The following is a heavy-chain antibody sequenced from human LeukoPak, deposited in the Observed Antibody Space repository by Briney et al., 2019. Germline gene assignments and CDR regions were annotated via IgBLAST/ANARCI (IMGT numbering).Heavy chain of an antibody. CDR1: KYTFTNYD. D-gene: IGHD3-22*01. Sequence: ASVKVSCKASKYTFTNYDINWVRQATGRGLEWMGWISADNGTTEYSQKFQGRVTITRDTSASTAYMDLSSLRSEDTAIYYCAGTYYYDSSGYYPAFDYWGQGTLVTVSS. J-gene: IGHJ4*02. CDR2: ISADNGTT. V-gene: IGHV1-3*01. CDR3: AGTYYYDSSGYYPAFDY.